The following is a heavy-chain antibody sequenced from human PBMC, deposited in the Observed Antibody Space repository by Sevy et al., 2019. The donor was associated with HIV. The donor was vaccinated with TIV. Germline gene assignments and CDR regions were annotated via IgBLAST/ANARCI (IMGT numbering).Heavy chain of an antibody. CDR3: ARDSNTATTSYYFDY. CDR1: GGSISSYY. CDR2: IYTSGST. Sequence: SETLSLTCTVSGGSISSYYWSWIRQPAGKGLEWIGRIYTSGSTNYNPSLKSRVTMSVDTSKNQFSLKLSSVTAADTAVYYCARDSNTATTSYYFDYWGQGTLVIVSS. D-gene: IGHD5-18*01. J-gene: IGHJ4*02. V-gene: IGHV4-4*07.